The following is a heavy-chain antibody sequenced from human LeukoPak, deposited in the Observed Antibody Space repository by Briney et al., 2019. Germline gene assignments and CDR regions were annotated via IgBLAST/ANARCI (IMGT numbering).Heavy chain of an antibody. CDR3: ARDPVTISCSSTSCYSWFGP. Sequence: ASVKVSCKASGYTFTSYGISWVRQAPGQGLEWMGWISAYNGNTNYAQKLQGRVTMTTDTSTSTAYMELRSLRSDDTAVYYCARDPVTISCSSTSCYSWFGPWGQGTLVTVSS. J-gene: IGHJ5*02. V-gene: IGHV1-18*01. CDR1: GYTFTSYG. CDR2: ISAYNGNT. D-gene: IGHD2-2*02.